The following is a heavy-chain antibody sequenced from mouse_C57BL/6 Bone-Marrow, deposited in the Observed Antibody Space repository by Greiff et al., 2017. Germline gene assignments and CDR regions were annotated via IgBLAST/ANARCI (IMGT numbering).Heavy chain of an antibody. Sequence: VQLQQSGAELVKPGASVKLSCTASGFNIKDYYMHWVKQRTEQGLEWIGRIDPEDGDTKYAPKFQGKANITADTSSNTAYLQLSSLTSEDTAVYYCASCGYYNYYAMDYWGQGTSVTVSS. D-gene: IGHD2-3*01. CDR3: ASCGYYNYYAMDY. CDR1: GFNIKDYY. J-gene: IGHJ4*01. V-gene: IGHV14-2*01. CDR2: IDPEDGDT.